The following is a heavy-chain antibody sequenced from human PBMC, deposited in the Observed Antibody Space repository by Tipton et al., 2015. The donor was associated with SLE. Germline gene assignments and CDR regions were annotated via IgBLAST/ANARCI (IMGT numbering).Heavy chain of an antibody. CDR2: IYYSGST. J-gene: IGHJ3*02. CDR1: GGSISSSSYY. CDR3: ASPAYHDFWSDSDAFDI. Sequence: TLSLTCTVSGGSISSSSYYWGWIRQPPGKGLEWIGSIYYSGSTYYNPSLKSRVTISVDTSKNQFSLKLSSVTAADTAVYYCASPAYHDFWSDSDAFDIWGQGTMVTVSS. D-gene: IGHD3-3*01. V-gene: IGHV4-39*07.